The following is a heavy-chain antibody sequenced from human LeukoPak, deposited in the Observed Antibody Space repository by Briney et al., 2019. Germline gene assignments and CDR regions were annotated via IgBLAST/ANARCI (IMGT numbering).Heavy chain of an antibody. CDR1: GYSVTSYW. J-gene: IGHJ4*02. D-gene: IGHD6-13*01. CDR3: ARRASYSSSPYYFDY. CDR2: IYPGDSDT. V-gene: IGHV5-51*01. Sequence: GESLKISCKGSGYSVTSYWIGWVRQMPGKGLEWMGIIYPGDSDTRYSPSFQGQVTISADKSISTAYLQWSSLKASDTAMYYCARRASYSSSPYYFDYWGQGTLVSVSS.